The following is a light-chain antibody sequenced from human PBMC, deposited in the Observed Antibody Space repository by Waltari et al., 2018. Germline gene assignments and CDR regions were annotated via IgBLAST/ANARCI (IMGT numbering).Light chain of an antibody. CDR2: DVT. J-gene: IGLJ3*02. Sequence: QSALTQPASVSGSPGQSITISCTATSRAFGANQYVSWYQQHPGKAPKVVIYDVTERPSGVSNRFSGSKSGSTASLTISGLQTEDEADYYCSSRTNSITWVFGGGTKVTVL. CDR1: SRAFGANQY. V-gene: IGLV2-14*03. CDR3: SSRTNSITWV.